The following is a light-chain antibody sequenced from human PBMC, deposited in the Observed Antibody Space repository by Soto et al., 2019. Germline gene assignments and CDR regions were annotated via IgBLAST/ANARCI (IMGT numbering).Light chain of an antibody. J-gene: IGLJ3*02. CDR1: SSNIGSNY. Sequence: QSVLTQPPSASGTPGQRVTISCSGSSSNIGSNYVYWYQQLPGTAPKLLIYRNNQRPSEIPDRFSGSKSGTSASLAISGLRSEDEADYYCAAWDDSLSGWVFGGGTKVTVL. CDR3: AAWDDSLSGWV. CDR2: RNN. V-gene: IGLV1-47*01.